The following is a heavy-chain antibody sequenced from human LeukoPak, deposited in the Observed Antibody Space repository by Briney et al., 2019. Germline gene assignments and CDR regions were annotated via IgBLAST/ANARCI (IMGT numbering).Heavy chain of an antibody. CDR2: LYIGRDT. D-gene: IGHD3-22*01. J-gene: IGHJ4*02. V-gene: IGHV4-4*07. CDR3: ARESRVFIGDGYYLDS. Sequence: SETLSLTCTVFDGPISNYYWSWMRQSAGKGLEWIERLYIGRDTDYNPSLKSRVTMSVATSNNQFSLRLTSVTAADTAIYYCARESRVFIGDGYYLDSWGPGTLITVSS. CDR1: DGPISNYY.